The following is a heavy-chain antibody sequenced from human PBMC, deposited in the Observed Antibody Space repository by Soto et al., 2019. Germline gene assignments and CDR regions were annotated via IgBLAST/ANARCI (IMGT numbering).Heavy chain of an antibody. Sequence: SSVEVACKVSGGKLTSYANSWVRQSPGQGLVWMEEIIPIFGTANYAQKFQGRVTITADKSTSTAYMELSSLRSEDTAVYYCARELPERHPGDIAAAGQYYYYLSGLDVWGQGTKETAS. CDR2: IIPIFGTA. V-gene: IGHV1-69*06. D-gene: IGHD6-13*01. CDR1: GGKLTSYA. CDR3: ARELPERHPGDIAAAGQYYYYLSGLDV. J-gene: IGHJ6*02.